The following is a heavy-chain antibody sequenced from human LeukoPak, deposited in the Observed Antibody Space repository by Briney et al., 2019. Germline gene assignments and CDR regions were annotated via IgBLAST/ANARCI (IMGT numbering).Heavy chain of an antibody. D-gene: IGHD3-3*01. Sequence: SETLSLTCAVYGGSFSGYYWSWIRQPPGKGLEWIGEINHSGSTNYNPSLKSRATISVDTSKNQFSLKLSSVTAADTAVYYCARAFTYYDFWSGYLGRYFDYWGQGTLVTVSS. V-gene: IGHV4-34*01. J-gene: IGHJ4*02. CDR3: ARAFTYYDFWSGYLGRYFDY. CDR1: GGSFSGYY. CDR2: INHSGST.